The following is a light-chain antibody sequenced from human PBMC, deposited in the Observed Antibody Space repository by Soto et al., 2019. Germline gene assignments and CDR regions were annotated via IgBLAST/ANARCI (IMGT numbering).Light chain of an antibody. CDR1: QSVSSI. CDR2: GAS. CDR3: QQYHIWPPWT. V-gene: IGKV3-15*01. Sequence: EIVMTQSPVTLSVSPGERATLSCRASQSVSSILAWYQQKPGQAPRLLMYGASTRADGIPARFTGSGSGTEFTLTISSLRSEDFAVYYCQQYHIWPPWTSGQGTKVDIK. J-gene: IGKJ1*01.